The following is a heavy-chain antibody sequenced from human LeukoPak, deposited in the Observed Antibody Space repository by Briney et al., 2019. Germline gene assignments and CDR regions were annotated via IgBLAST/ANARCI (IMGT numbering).Heavy chain of an antibody. CDR1: GFTFNSYS. J-gene: IGHJ4*02. CDR2: ITGTSYPK. Sequence: GGSLRLSCRASGFTFNSYSMNWVRQAPGKGLEWISYITGTSYPKMYGDSVRCRFTISRDNARNSLYLQMNFLRAEDTAHYYCTRDGADTGFDFDYWGQGVLVTVSS. CDR3: TRDGADTGFDFDY. V-gene: IGHV3-21*05. D-gene: IGHD2-8*02.